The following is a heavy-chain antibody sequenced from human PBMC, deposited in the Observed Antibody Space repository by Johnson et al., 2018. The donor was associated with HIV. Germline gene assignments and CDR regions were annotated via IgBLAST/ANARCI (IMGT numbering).Heavy chain of an antibody. J-gene: IGHJ3*02. D-gene: IGHD3-10*01. CDR2: IKQDGSEK. CDR1: GFTFGEYA. CDR3: ARDTSGEGRAFDI. Sequence: EVQLVESGGGLVQPGRSLRLSCTTSGFTFGEYAMSWFRQAPGKGLEWVANIKQDGSEKYYVDSVKGRFSISRDNAKNSLDLQMNSLRAEDTAVYYCARDTSGEGRAFDIWGQGTMVTVSS. V-gene: IGHV3-7*05.